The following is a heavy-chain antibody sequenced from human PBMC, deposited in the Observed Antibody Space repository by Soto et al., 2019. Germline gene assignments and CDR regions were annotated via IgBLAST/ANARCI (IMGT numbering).Heavy chain of an antibody. J-gene: IGHJ4*02. Sequence: QVQLVESGGGVVQPGRSLRLSCAASGFTFSSYGMHWVRQAPGKGLEWVAVIWYDGSNKYYADSVKGRFTISRDNSKNTRYLQMNSLRDEETAVYYCAREDYGSGSFDYWGQGSLVTVSS. D-gene: IGHD3-10*01. V-gene: IGHV3-33*01. CDR3: AREDYGSGSFDY. CDR1: GFTFSSYG. CDR2: IWYDGSNK.